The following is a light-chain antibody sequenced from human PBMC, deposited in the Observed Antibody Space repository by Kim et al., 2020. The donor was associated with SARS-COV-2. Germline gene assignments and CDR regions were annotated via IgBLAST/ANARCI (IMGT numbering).Light chain of an antibody. J-gene: IGLJ1*01. CDR2: DVT. CDR1: SSVIGGSDY. CDR3: SSFLGGGTYV. V-gene: IGLV2-14*03. Sequence: QSALTQPASVSASPGQSITISCSGTSSVIGGSDYVSWYQQYPGEAPKVIIFDVTKRPAGISNRFSGSKSANTASLTISGLQAEDEADYYCSSFLGGGTYVFGTGTKVTVL.